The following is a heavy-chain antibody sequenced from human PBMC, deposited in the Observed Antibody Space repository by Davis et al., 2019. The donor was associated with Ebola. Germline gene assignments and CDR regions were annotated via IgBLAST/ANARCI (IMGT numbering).Heavy chain of an antibody. CDR2: NSAYNGNT. CDR3: ARAAGAAADYYYYGMDV. D-gene: IGHD6-13*01. CDR1: GYTFTSYG. Sequence: ASVKVSCKASGYTFTSYGISWVRQAPGQGLEWMGWNSAYNGNTNYAQKLQGRVTITADKSTSTAYMELSSLRSEDTAVYYCARAAGAAADYYYYGMDVWGQGTTVTVSS. V-gene: IGHV1-18*01. J-gene: IGHJ6*02.